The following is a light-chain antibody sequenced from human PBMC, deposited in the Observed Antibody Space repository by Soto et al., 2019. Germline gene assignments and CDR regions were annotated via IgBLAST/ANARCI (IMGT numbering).Light chain of an antibody. V-gene: IGLV2-14*01. CDR3: CSYTTSNTRQIV. Sequence: QSVLTQPASVSGSPGQSINISCIGTSSEDGGYNYVSWYQQHPGKAPKFMIYDVSNRPSGVSYRFSGSKSGNTASLTISRLQSEDEADYYCCSYTTSNTRQIVFGTGTKVTVL. CDR1: SSEDGGYNY. CDR2: DVS. J-gene: IGLJ1*01.